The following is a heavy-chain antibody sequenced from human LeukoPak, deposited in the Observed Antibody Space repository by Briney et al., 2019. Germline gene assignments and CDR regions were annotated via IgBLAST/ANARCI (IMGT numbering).Heavy chain of an antibody. J-gene: IGHJ3*02. CDR1: GFTVSFCA. D-gene: IGHD2-2*01. V-gene: IGHV3-23*01. CDR2: IAGGGSST. CDR3: VKDPDPRYCSSTSCSPI. Sequence: GGSLRLSCAASGFTVSFCAMSWVRQAPGKGLEWVSVIAGGGSSTYYADSVKGRFTVSRDNSKNTLYLQMNSLRVEGTAVYYCVKDPDPRYCSSTSCSPIWGQGTMVTVSS.